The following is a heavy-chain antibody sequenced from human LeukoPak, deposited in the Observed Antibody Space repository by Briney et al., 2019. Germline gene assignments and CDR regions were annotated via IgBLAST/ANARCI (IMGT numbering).Heavy chain of an antibody. CDR2: ISSSSSYT. D-gene: IGHD3-22*01. V-gene: IGHV3-11*06. CDR3: ARGGVYDSSGYKVY. J-gene: IGHJ4*02. Sequence: PGGSLRLSCAASGFTFSDYYMSWIRQAPGKGLEWVSYISSSSSYTNYAASVTGRFTISRDNAKNSLYLQMNSLRAEDTAVYYCARGGVYDSSGYKVYWGQGTLVTVSS. CDR1: GFTFSDYY.